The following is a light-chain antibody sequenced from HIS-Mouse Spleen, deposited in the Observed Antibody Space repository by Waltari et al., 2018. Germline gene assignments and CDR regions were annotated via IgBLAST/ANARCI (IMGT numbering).Light chain of an antibody. J-gene: IGLJ2*01. V-gene: IGLV3-10*01. CDR2: EDS. CDR1: ALPKQS. CDR3: YSTDSSGNHRV. Sequence: SYELTQPPSVSVSPGQTARITCSVDALPKQSAFCYQQKSGQAPVLVIYEDSKRPSGIPERFSGSSSGTMATLTISGAQVEDEADYYCYSTDSSGNHRVFGGGTKLTVL.